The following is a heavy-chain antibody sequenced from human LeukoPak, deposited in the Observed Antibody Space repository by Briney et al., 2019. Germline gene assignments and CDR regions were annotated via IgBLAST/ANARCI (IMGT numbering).Heavy chain of an antibody. J-gene: IGHJ4*02. Sequence: SETLSLTYTVSGGSISSYYWSWIRQPPGKGLDWIGFIYHNGRTDYNPSLKSRVTISADTSKNQFSLRLSSVTAADTAVYYCARVVTVTTGDYFDYWGQGNLVTVSS. CDR2: IYHNGRT. V-gene: IGHV4-59*01. D-gene: IGHD4-17*01. CDR1: GGSISSYY. CDR3: ARVVTVTTGDYFDY.